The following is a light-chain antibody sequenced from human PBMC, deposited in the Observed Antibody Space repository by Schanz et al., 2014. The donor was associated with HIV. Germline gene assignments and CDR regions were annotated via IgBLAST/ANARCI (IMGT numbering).Light chain of an antibody. J-gene: IGLJ3*02. CDR2: EVS. CDR3: CSYPGSCPWV. CDR1: SGDIGYY. Sequence: SVLTQPPSASGSPGQSVTLSCTETSGDIGYYVSWYQPHPGKAPKLMIYEVSKRPSGVPDRFSGSKSGNTASLTISGLQAEDEAVYYCCSYPGSCPWVFPGGTKL. V-gene: IGLV2-8*01.